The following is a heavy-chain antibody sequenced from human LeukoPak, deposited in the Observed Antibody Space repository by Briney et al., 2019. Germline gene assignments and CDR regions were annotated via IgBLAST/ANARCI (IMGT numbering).Heavy chain of an antibody. CDR3: ARTSDGNWFDP. Sequence: PGGSLRLSCAASGLTFDDYGMSWVRQGPGKGLEWVSGTNWNGGNTGYADSVKGRFTIFRDNAKNSLYLEMDSLRVEDTALYYCARTSDGNWFDPWGQGTLVTVSS. CDR2: TNWNGGNT. CDR1: GLTFDDYG. J-gene: IGHJ5*02. D-gene: IGHD1-26*01. V-gene: IGHV3-20*04.